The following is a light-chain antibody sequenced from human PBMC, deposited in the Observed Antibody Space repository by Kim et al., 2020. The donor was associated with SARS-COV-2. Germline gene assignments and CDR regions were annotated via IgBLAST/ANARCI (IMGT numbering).Light chain of an antibody. CDR1: SLRSYY. CDR3: QSRDSSGNVL. CDR2: GRN. J-gene: IGLJ2*01. Sequence: SSELTQDPAVSVALGQTVRITCQGDSLRSYYATWYQQKPRQAPVLVIYGRNNRPSGSPDRFSGSASGNTASLTISGAQAEDEAEFYCQSRDSSGNVLFGGGTKLTVL. V-gene: IGLV3-19*01.